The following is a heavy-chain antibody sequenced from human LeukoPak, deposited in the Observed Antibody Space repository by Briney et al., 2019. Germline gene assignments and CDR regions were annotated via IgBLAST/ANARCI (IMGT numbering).Heavy chain of an antibody. J-gene: IGHJ6*02. CDR2: ISSSSSYI. CDR1: GFTFSSYS. D-gene: IGHD2-2*02. V-gene: IGHV3-21*01. CDR3: ARANQRAVVPAAINYYYYYGMDV. Sequence: GGSLRLSCAASGFTFSSYSMNWVRQAPGKGLEWVSSISSSSSYIYYADSVKGRFTISRDNAKNSAYLQMNSLRGEDTAVYYCARANQRAVVPAAINYYYYYGMDVWGQGTTVTVSS.